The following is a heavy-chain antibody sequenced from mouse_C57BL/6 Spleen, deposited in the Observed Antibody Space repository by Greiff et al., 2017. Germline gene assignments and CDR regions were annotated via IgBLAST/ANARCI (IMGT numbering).Heavy chain of an antibody. Sequence: QVQLKQPGAELVMPGASVKLSCKASGYTFTSYWMHWVKQRPGQGLEWIGEIDPSDSYTNYNQKFKGKSTLTVDKSSSTAYMQLSSLTSEDSAVYYYSRGRHYSNPYYAMDYWGQGTSVTVSS. J-gene: IGHJ4*01. CDR2: IDPSDSYT. V-gene: IGHV1-69*01. D-gene: IGHD2-5*01. CDR3: SRGRHYSNPYYAMDY. CDR1: GYTFTSYW.